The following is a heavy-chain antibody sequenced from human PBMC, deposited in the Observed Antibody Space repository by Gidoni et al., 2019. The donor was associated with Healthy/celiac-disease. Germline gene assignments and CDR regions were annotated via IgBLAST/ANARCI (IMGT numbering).Heavy chain of an antibody. V-gene: IGHV1-69*06. CDR3: ASYPVGYGDQYCFDY. Sequence: QAQLVQSGAEVKKPGSAVKVCCKASGGPFTSYAIRRVRQAPGHGLAWVGGIIPIFGTANYAQKFQGRVTITADKSTSTVDMELGSVRFEDRAVYYCASYPVGYGDQYCFDYWGQGTLVTVSS. J-gene: IGHJ4*02. D-gene: IGHD4-17*01. CDR1: GGPFTSYA. CDR2: IIPIFGTA.